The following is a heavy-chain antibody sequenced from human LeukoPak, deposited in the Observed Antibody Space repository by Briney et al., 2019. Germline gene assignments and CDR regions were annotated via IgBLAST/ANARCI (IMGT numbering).Heavy chain of an antibody. CDR3: ARGDPFIWYYDILTGYRKYNWFGP. D-gene: IGHD3-9*01. V-gene: IGHV4-34*01. Sequence: SETLSLTCAVYGGSFSGYYWSWIRQPPGKGLEWIGEINHSGSTNYNPSLKSRVTISVDTSKNQFSLKLSSVTAADTAVYYCARGDPFIWYYDILTGYRKYNWFGPWGQGTLVTVSS. J-gene: IGHJ5*02. CDR2: INHSGST. CDR1: GGSFSGYY.